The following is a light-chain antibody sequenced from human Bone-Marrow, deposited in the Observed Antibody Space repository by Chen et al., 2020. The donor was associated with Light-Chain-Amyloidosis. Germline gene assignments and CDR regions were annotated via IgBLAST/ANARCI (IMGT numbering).Light chain of an antibody. CDR1: QNINNY. CDR2: SAS. J-gene: IGKJ1*01. V-gene: IGKV1-39*01. Sequence: DIQVTQSPSSLSASVGDSISITCRASQNINNYLNWYQWKPGKVHQIVVYSASKLHSGVPSRFIGSGIGADLSLPITSLQPDDFATYYCQQSYRFPRKFGKGTRVE. CDR3: QQSYRFPRK.